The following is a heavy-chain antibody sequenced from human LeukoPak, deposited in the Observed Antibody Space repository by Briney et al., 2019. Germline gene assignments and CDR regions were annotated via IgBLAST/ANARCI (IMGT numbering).Heavy chain of an antibody. Sequence: GSSVKVSCKASGGTFSSYAISWVRQAPGQGLEWMGGIIPIFGTANYAQKFQGRVTITADESTSTAYMELSSLRSEDTAVYYCARANAGNYYDSSGPVIITHFDYWGQGTLVTVSS. CDR2: IIPIFGTA. CDR3: ARANAGNYYDSSGPVIITHFDY. J-gene: IGHJ4*02. CDR1: GGTFSSYA. V-gene: IGHV1-69*01. D-gene: IGHD3-22*01.